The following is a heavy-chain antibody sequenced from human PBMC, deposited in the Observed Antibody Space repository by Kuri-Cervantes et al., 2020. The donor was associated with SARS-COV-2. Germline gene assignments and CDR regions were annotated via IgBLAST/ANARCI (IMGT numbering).Heavy chain of an antibody. D-gene: IGHD5-18*01. CDR2: ISFDGINK. J-gene: IGHJ4*02. CDR1: AFTFSSYA. Sequence: GGSLRLSCAASAFTFSSYAMHWVRQAPGKGLEWVALISFDGINKYYADSVMGRFTISRDNSKNTLYLQMNSLRAEDTAVYYCAKDQGDSYGISHFDYWGQGTLVTVSS. V-gene: IGHV3-30*18. CDR3: AKDQGDSYGISHFDY.